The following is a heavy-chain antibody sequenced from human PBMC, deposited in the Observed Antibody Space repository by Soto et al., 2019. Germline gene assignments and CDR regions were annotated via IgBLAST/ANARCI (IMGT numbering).Heavy chain of an antibody. CDR3: ARDFSGYGTIDY. D-gene: IGHD2-8*01. Sequence: SETLSLTCAVYGGSFSGYYWSWIRQPPGKGLEWIGEINHSGSTTYNPSLKSRVTISVDTSKNQFSLKLSSVTAADTAVYYCARDFSGYGTIDYWGLGTLVTVSS. J-gene: IGHJ4*02. CDR1: GGSFSGYY. V-gene: IGHV4-34*01. CDR2: INHSGST.